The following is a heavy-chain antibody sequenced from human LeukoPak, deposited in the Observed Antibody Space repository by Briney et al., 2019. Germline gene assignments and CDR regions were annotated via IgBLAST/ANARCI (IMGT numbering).Heavy chain of an antibody. D-gene: IGHD6-13*01. CDR2: IRGSGGST. Sequence: GGSLRLPCAASGFTFTSYAMSWVRQAPGGGLEWVSSIRGSGGSTYYADSVKGRFTISRDNSKNTLYLQMNSLRAEDTAVYYCAKDIAAAGSSFFDYWGQGALVTVSS. CDR1: GFTFTSYA. CDR3: AKDIAAAGSSFFDY. V-gene: IGHV3-23*01. J-gene: IGHJ4*02.